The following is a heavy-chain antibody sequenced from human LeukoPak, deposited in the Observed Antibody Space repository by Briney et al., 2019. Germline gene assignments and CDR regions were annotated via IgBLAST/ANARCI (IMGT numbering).Heavy chain of an antibody. D-gene: IGHD6-6*01. CDR3: ARGYSSSWGDY. Sequence: HPGGSLRLSCAASGFTFSSYGMHWVRQAPGKGLVWVSRINSDGSSTSYADSVKGRFTISRDNAKNTLYLQMNSLRAEDTAVYYCARGYSSSWGDYWGQGTLVTVSS. CDR1: GFTFSSYG. CDR2: INSDGSST. V-gene: IGHV3-74*01. J-gene: IGHJ4*02.